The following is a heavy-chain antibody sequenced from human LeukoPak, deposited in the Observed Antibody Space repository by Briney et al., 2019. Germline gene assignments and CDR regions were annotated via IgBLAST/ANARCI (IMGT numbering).Heavy chain of an antibody. D-gene: IGHD2-15*01. J-gene: IGHJ3*02. CDR2: IDPSDSYT. Sequence: GESLRISCKGSGYSFTSYWISWVRRMPGKGLEWMGRIDPSDSYTNYSPSFQGRVTISADKSISTAYLQWSSLKASDTAMYYCARQGGYCGGGSCYSGAFDIWGQGTMVTVSS. V-gene: IGHV5-10-1*01. CDR1: GYSFTSYW. CDR3: ARQGGYCGGGSCYSGAFDI.